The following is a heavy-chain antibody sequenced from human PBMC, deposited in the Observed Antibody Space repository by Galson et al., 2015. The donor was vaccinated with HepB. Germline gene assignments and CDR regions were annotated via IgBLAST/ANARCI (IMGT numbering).Heavy chain of an antibody. D-gene: IGHD5-12*01. CDR2: ISSSSSYI. V-gene: IGHV3-21*01. CDR1: GFTFSSYS. J-gene: IGHJ4*02. Sequence: SLRLSCAASGFTFSSYSMNWVRQAPGKGLEWVSSISSSSSYIYYADSVKGRFTISRDNAKNSLYLQMNSLRAEDTAVYYCATSGYDYSGRDYWGQGTLVTVSS. CDR3: ATSGYDYSGRDY.